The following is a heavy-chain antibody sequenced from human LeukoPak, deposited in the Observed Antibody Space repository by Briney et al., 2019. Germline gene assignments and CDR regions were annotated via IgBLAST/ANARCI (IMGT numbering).Heavy chain of an antibody. J-gene: IGHJ4*02. CDR2: ISFDGSNK. CDR1: GFTFSSYG. V-gene: IGHV3-30*18. D-gene: IGHD3-9*01. CDR3: AKDLFDKILTGYHLFDY. Sequence: PGRSLRLSCAASGFTFSSYGMHWVRQAPGKGLEWVSVISFDGSNKYYADSVKGRFTISRDNSKTTLYLQMNSLRAEDTAVYYCAKDLFDKILTGYHLFDYWGQGTLVTVSS.